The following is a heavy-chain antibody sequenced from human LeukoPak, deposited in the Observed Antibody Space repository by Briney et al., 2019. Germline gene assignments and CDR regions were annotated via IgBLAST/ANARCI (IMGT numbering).Heavy chain of an antibody. CDR3: ARDGGVLYYYDSSGFAY. CDR1: GFTFSSYA. J-gene: IGHJ4*02. V-gene: IGHV3-30-3*01. D-gene: IGHD3-22*01. CDR2: ISYDGSNK. Sequence: GGSLRLSCAASGFTFSSYAMHWVRQAPGKGLEWVAVISYDGSNKYYADSVKGRFTISRDNSKNTLYLQMNSLRAEDTAVYYCARDGGVLYYYDSSGFAYWGQGTLVTVSS.